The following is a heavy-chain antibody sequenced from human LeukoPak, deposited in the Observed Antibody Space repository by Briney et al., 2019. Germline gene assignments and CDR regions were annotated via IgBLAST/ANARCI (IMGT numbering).Heavy chain of an antibody. Sequence: TSETLSLTWTVSGGSISSGDYYWSWIRQPPGKGLEWIGYIYYSGSTYYNPSLKSRVTISVDTSKNQFSLKLSSVTAADTAVSSWARVGASDRGVLGGYFDYWGQGTLVTVSS. J-gene: IGHJ4*02. CDR1: GGSISSGDYY. D-gene: IGHD3-10*01. V-gene: IGHV4-30-4*01. CDR2: IYYSGST. CDR3: ARVGASDRGVLGGYFDY.